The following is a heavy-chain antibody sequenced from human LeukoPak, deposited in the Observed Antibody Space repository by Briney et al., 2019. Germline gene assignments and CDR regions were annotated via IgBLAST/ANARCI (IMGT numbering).Heavy chain of an antibody. CDR2: IYYRGST. V-gene: IGHV4-39*07. J-gene: IGHJ5*02. CDR3: ARYSRSGWGNWFDP. D-gene: IGHD6-19*01. CDR1: GGSISSTIYY. Sequence: PSETLSLTCTVSGGSISSTIYYWGWIRQPPGTGLEWIGSIYYRGSTYYNPSLKSRVAISVDTSKNQFSLKLSSVTAADTAVYYCARYSRSGWGNWFDPWGQGTLVTVSS.